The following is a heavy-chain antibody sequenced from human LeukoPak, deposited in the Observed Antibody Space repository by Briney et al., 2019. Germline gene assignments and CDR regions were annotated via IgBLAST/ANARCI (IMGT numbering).Heavy chain of an antibody. CDR3: TRDWWRLGFDY. D-gene: IGHD2-21*02. Sequence: GGSLRLSCTAFGFTFGDYGLSWFRQAPGKGLEWIGFIRSKKVLGGAIEYAASVKGRFTFSRDDSKSIAYLQMNDLRTDDTAVYYCTRDWWRLGFDYWGQGTLVTVSS. V-gene: IGHV3-49*03. CDR1: GFTFGDYG. J-gene: IGHJ4*02. CDR2: IRSKKVLGGAI.